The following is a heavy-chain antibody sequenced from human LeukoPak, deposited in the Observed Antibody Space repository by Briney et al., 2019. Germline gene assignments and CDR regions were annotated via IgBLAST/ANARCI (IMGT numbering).Heavy chain of an antibody. CDR3: AKDFRIVGATPGY. CDR1: GFTFSSYG. CDR2: IRYDGSNK. D-gene: IGHD1-26*01. J-gene: IGHJ4*02. V-gene: IGHV3-30*02. Sequence: GGSLRLSCAASGFTFSSYGMHWVRQAPGKGLEWVAVIRYDGSNKYYADSVKGRFTIARDNSKNTLYLQMNSLRAEDTAVYYCAKDFRIVGATPGYWGQGTLVTVSS.